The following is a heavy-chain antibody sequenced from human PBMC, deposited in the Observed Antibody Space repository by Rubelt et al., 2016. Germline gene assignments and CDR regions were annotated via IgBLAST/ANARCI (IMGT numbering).Heavy chain of an antibody. Sequence: GKGLVWVSRINTDGSTSYADSVNGRFTISRDNGKNTLHLQMNSLRAEDTAVYYCARGRSGGPDVFDIWGQGTMVTVSS. D-gene: IGHD2-8*02. V-gene: IGHV3-74*01. CDR3: ARGRSGGPDVFDI. J-gene: IGHJ3*02. CDR2: INTDGST.